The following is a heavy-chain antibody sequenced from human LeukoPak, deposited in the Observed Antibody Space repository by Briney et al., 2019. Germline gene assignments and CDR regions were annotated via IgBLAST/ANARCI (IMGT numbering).Heavy chain of an antibody. J-gene: IGHJ4*02. Sequence: GGSLRLSCAASGFTFSSYWLHWVRQAPGKGLVWVSRINSDASSTSYADSVKGRFTISRDNAKNTLYLQMNSLRAEDTAVYYCARDGYSFGHDFDYWGQGTLVTVSS. CDR1: GFTFSSYW. V-gene: IGHV3-74*01. CDR2: INSDASST. CDR3: ARDGYSFGHDFDY. D-gene: IGHD5-18*01.